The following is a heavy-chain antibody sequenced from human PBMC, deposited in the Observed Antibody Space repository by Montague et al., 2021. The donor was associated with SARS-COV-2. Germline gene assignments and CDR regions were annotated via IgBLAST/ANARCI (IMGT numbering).Heavy chain of an antibody. CDR1: GDSVSSNIAT. CDR2: TYYRSKWYN. CDR3: ARIPVGSKYHFDF. V-gene: IGHV6-1*01. J-gene: IGHJ4*02. Sequence: CAISGDSVSSNIATLNWIRQSPSRGLEWLGRTYYRSKWYNDYAESVKSRITIDPDTSKHQFSLHLNSVTPEDTAVYYCARIPVGSKYHFDFWGQGTLVTVSS. D-gene: IGHD4-11*01.